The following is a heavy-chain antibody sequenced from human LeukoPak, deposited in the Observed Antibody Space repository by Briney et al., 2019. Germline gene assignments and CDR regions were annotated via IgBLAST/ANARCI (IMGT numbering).Heavy chain of an antibody. J-gene: IGHJ5*02. CDR1: GFTFSSYW. V-gene: IGHV3-48*04. D-gene: IGHD2-2*01. CDR3: AREGKYCSSTSCQGGWFDP. Sequence: GGSLRLSCAASGFTFSSYWMSWVRPAPGKGLEWVSYISSSGSTIYYADSVKGRFTISRDNAKNSLYLQMNSLRAEDTAVYYCAREGKYCSSTSCQGGWFDPWGQGTLVTVSS. CDR2: ISSSGSTI.